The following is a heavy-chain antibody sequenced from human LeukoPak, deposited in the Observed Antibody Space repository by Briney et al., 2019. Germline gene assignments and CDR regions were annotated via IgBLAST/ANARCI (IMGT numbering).Heavy chain of an antibody. J-gene: IGHJ3*02. V-gene: IGHV4-59*01. CDR1: GGSIGFYY. CDR3: ARDRPGIAVAGDALDI. CDR2: MYNKGST. Sequence: SETLSLTCTVSGGSIGFYYWSWIRQPPGKGLEWIGYMYNKGSTSYNPSLKSRVTISVDTPKNQFSLNVRSVTAADTAVYYCARDRPGIAVAGDALDIWGQGTMVTVSS. D-gene: IGHD6-19*01.